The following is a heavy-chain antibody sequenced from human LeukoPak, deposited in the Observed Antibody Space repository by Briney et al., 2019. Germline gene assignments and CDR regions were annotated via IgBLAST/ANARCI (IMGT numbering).Heavy chain of an antibody. Sequence: SETLSLTCTVSGGSISSYYWSWIRQPPGKGLEWIGYIYYSGSINYNPSLKSRVTISVDTSKNQFSLKLSSVTAADTAVYYCARRSGSPFSYYGMDVWGQGTTVTVSS. V-gene: IGHV4-59*08. D-gene: IGHD3-10*01. CDR3: ARRSGSPFSYYGMDV. CDR2: IYYSGSI. CDR1: GGSISSYY. J-gene: IGHJ6*02.